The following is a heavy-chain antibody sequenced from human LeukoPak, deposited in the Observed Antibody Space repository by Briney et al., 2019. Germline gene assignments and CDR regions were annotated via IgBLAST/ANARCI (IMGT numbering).Heavy chain of an antibody. CDR1: GFTFSSYA. D-gene: IGHD3-10*01. CDR3: ARVRIGEDY. J-gene: IGHJ4*02. Sequence: GGSLRLSCAASGFTFSSYAMSWVRQAPGKGLEWVAVISYDGSNEYYADSVKGRFTISRDNSKNTLYLQMNSLRAEDTAVYYCARVRIGEDYWGQGTLVTVSS. V-gene: IGHV3-30*14. CDR2: ISYDGSNE.